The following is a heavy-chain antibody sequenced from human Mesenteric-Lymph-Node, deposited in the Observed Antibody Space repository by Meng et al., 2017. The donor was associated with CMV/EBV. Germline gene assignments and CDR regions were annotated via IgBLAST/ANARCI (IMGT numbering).Heavy chain of an antibody. CDR2: INHSGNT. D-gene: IGHD3-9*01. CDR3: ARGSSYDILTGYFDY. Sequence: QVQLHHWGAGMLKPSETLSVTCAVYGGSFSGYYWNWIRQSPEKGLEWIGEINHSGNTTYNPSFTSRIIISVDTSTNQISLNMSSVTAADTAVYYCARGSSYDILTGYFDYWGQGALVTVFS. J-gene: IGHJ4*02. CDR1: GGSFSGYY. V-gene: IGHV4-34*01.